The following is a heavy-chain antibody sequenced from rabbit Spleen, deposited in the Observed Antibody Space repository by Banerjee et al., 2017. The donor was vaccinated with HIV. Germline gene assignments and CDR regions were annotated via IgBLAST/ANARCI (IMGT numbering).Heavy chain of an antibody. CDR3: GRDVRYGGDAVYGFGLNL. D-gene: IGHD4-2*01. J-gene: IGHJ4*01. CDR1: GFSVSRDYY. Sequence: QSLEESGGDLVKPGASLTLTCTASGFSVSRDYYMCWVRQAPGKGLECGACAYAGSSGSTYSATWAKGRFTISKTSSTTVTLQMASLTVADTATYFCGRDVRYGGDAVYGFGLNLWGPGTLVTVS. CDR2: AYAGSSGST. V-gene: IGHV1S40*01.